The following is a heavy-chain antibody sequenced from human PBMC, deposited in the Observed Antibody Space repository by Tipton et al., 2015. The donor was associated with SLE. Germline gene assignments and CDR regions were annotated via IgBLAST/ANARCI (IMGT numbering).Heavy chain of an antibody. CDR2: ISNYNGNT. CDR1: NYTFNKYG. J-gene: IGHJ6*02. CDR3: ARDGAVSSSWYFGMDV. D-gene: IGHD6-13*01. V-gene: IGHV1-18*01. Sequence: QLVQSGPEVKKPGASVKVSCKASNYTFNKYGISWVRQAPGQGLEWMGWISNYNGNTNYAQKFQGRVTMTTDRSTTTAYLELRALRSDDTAVYYCARDGAVSSSWYFGMDVWGQGTTVTVSS.